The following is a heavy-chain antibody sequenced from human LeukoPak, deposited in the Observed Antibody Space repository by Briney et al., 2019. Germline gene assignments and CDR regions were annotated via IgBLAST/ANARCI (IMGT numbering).Heavy chain of an antibody. CDR2: INSDGRST. CDR3: ARASRAGRPFDY. CDR1: GFTFSSYW. D-gene: IGHD3-10*01. J-gene: IGHJ4*02. V-gene: IGHV3-74*01. Sequence: GGSLRLSCAASGFTFSSYWMYWVRQAPGKGLVWVSRINSDGRSTSYADSVKGRFTISRDNAKNTLYLQMNSLRAEDTAVYYCARASRAGRPFDYWGQGTLVTVSS.